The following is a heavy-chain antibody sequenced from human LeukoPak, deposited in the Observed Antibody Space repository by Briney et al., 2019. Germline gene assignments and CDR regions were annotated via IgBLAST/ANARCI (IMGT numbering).Heavy chain of an antibody. CDR2: TSSSGDIS. Sequence: GGSLSLSCVATGFSFSSHEMKWVRQAPGKGLEWVSYTSSSGDISYYADSVKGRFTISRDNARNSLYLQMNSLRAEDTAIYYCARMAVAGQYNDYWGQGTLVTVSS. J-gene: IGHJ4*02. V-gene: IGHV3-48*03. D-gene: IGHD6-19*01. CDR3: ARMAVAGQYNDY. CDR1: GFSFSSHE.